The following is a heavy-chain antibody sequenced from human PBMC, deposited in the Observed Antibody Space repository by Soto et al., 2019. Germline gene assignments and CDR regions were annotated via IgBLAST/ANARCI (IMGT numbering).Heavy chain of an antibody. V-gene: IGHV3-33*01. CDR1: GFSFRRYG. J-gene: IGHJ6*02. D-gene: IGHD3-10*01. CDR3: TRANYGSGSNYYYGLDV. Sequence: QVQLVESGGGVVQPGRSLRLSCEASGFSFRRYGMHWVRQAPGKGLEWVAVIWFDGSNKYYADSVKGRFTISSDNPKNTLYLQMNSLRAEDTAVYYCTRANYGSGSNYYYGLDVWGQGTAVTVTS. CDR2: IWFDGSNK.